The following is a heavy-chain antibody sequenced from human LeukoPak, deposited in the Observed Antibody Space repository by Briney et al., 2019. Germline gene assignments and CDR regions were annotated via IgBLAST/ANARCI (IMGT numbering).Heavy chain of an antibody. CDR3: ASVRRGFGESSKYYAYYYMGV. D-gene: IGHD3-10*01. Sequence: PSETLSLTCIVSGRSISSSSYYWGWIRHPPGKGLEWIGNFYYSGNTYYNPSLKSRVTISLDTSKNQFSLKLNSVTAADTAVYYCASVRRGFGESSKYYAYYYMGVWGKGTTVTISS. J-gene: IGHJ6*03. CDR1: GRSISSSSYY. V-gene: IGHV4-39*01. CDR2: FYYSGNT.